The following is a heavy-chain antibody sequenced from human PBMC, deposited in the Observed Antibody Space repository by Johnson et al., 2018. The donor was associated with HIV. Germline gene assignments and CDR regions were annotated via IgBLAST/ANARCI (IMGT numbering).Heavy chain of an antibody. CDR2: IRYDGSNK. D-gene: IGHD5-18*01. CDR3: ARDRQWGYSYGTVDALDI. Sequence: QVQLVESGGGVVQPGRSLRLSCAASGFTFSSYAMHWVRQAPGKGLEWVAVIRYDGSNKYYADSVKGRFTISRDNAKNSLYLQMNSLRAEDTAVYYCARDRQWGYSYGTVDALDIWGQGTMVTVSS. CDR1: GFTFSSYA. V-gene: IGHV3-33*08. J-gene: IGHJ3*02.